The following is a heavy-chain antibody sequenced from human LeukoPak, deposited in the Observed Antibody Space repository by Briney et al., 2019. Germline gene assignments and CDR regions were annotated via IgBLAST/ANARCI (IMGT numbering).Heavy chain of an antibody. J-gene: IGHJ6*02. Sequence: GGSLRLSCAASGFTFSSYDMHWVRQAPGKGLEWVAVIWYDGSNKYYADSVKGRFTISRDNSKNTLYLQMNSLRAEDTAVYYCAREESSWYQTYYYYYYGMDVWGQGTTVTVSS. D-gene: IGHD6-13*01. CDR3: AREESSWYQTYYYYYYGMDV. CDR1: GFTFSSYD. CDR2: IWYDGSNK. V-gene: IGHV3-33*08.